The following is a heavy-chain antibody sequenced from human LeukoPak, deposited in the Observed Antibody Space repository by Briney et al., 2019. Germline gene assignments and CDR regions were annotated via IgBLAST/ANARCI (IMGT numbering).Heavy chain of an antibody. D-gene: IGHD2-15*01. CDR1: GFTFSSYG. CDR2: IWYDGSNK. CDR3: ARGTGRRSGGSCYSYYYYGMDV. Sequence: GRSLRLSCAASGFTFSSYGMHWVRQAPGKGLEWVAVIWYDGSNKYYADSVKGRFTISRDNSKNTLYLQMNSLRAEDTAVYYCARGTGRRSGGSCYSYYYYGMDVWGQGTTVTVSS. V-gene: IGHV3-33*01. J-gene: IGHJ6*02.